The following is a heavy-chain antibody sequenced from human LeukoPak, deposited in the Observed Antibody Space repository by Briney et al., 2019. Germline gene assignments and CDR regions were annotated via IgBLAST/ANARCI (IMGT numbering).Heavy chain of an antibody. CDR1: GGSISNYY. CDR3: ARHPLRGGFDY. J-gene: IGHJ4*02. V-gene: IGHV4-59*08. Sequence: SETLSLTCTVSGGSISNYYWSWIRQPPGKGLERIAYIFDSGDTRYNPSLKSRVTISVDTSKNQFSLKLNSVTAADTAVYYCARHPLRGGFDYWGQGTLVTVSS. CDR2: IFDSGDT.